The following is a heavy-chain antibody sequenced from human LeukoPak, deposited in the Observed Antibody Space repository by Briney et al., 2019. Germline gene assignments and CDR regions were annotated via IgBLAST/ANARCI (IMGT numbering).Heavy chain of an antibody. J-gene: IGHJ4*02. D-gene: IGHD4/OR15-4a*01. CDR2: ISYDGSNK. Sequence: GRSLRLSCAASGFTFSSYAMHWVRQAPGKGLEWVAVISYDGSNKYYADSVKGRFTISRDNSKNTLYLQMNSLRAEDTAVYYCARGANFDYWGQGTLVTVSS. CDR1: GFTFSSYA. CDR3: ARGANFDY. V-gene: IGHV3-30*04.